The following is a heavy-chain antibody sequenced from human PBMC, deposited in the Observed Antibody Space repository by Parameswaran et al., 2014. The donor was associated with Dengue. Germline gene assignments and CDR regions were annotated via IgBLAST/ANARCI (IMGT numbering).Heavy chain of an antibody. J-gene: IGHJ4*02. V-gene: IGHV3-30*18. Sequence: WIRQPPGKGLEWVAVISYDGSNKYYADSVKGRFTISRDNSKNTLYLQMNSLRAEDTAVYYCAKELGSGWSFDYWGQGTLVTVSS. D-gene: IGHD6-19*01. CDR2: ISYDGSNK. CDR3: AKELGSGWSFDY.